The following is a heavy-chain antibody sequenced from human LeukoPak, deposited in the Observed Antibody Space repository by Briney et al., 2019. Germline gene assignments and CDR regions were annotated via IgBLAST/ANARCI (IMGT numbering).Heavy chain of an antibody. CDR3: AKVIAVTIDYYFDY. Sequence: GGSLRLSCTVSGFTVSSNSMSWVRQAPGKGLEWVSAISGSGGSTYYADSVKGRFTISRDNSKNMLYLQMNSLRAEDTALYYCAKVIAVTIDYYFDYWGQGTLVTVSS. CDR1: GFTVSSNS. D-gene: IGHD2-15*01. CDR2: ISGSGGST. J-gene: IGHJ4*02. V-gene: IGHV3-23*01.